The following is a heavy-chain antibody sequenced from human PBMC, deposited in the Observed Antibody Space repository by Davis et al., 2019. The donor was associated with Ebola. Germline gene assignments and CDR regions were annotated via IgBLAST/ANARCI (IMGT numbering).Heavy chain of an antibody. CDR3: ARRLYGVRWYYYYGMDV. V-gene: IGHV3-74*01. CDR1: GFTFSNYG. Sequence: GESLKISCAATGFTFSNYGMHWVRQAPGKGLVWVSRSNSDGSSTTYADSVKGRFTISRDNAKNTLYLQMNSLSAEDTAVYYCARRLYGVRWYYYYGMDVWGQGTTVTVSS. CDR2: SNSDGSST. D-gene: IGHD4/OR15-4a*01. J-gene: IGHJ6*02.